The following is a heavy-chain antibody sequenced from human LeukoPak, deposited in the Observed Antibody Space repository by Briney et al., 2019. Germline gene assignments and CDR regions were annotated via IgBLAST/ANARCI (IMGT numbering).Heavy chain of an antibody. V-gene: IGHV4-61*01. J-gene: IGHJ6*03. D-gene: IGHD1-26*01. Sequence: LSDTLSLTCSVSGASLSSGTYYWNWIRQPPGKGLEGMANQYYSVSPIYNPSLRSRVTISVDTSRDQFSLKVTSVTAADTAIYYCARSSGGMYNYYYMDVWGKGTTVTVSS. CDR2: QYYSVSP. CDR3: ARSSGGMYNYYYMDV. CDR1: GASLSSGTYY.